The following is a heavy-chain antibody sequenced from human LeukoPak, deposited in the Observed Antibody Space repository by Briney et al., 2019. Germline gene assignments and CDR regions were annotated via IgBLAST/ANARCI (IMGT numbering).Heavy chain of an antibody. CDR1: GFTFDDYG. D-gene: IGHD6-19*01. CDR2: ISGSGGST. V-gene: IGHV3-23*01. J-gene: IGHJ4*02. Sequence: GGSLRLSCAASGFTFDDYGMSWVRQAPGKGLEWVSAISGSGGSTYYADSVKGRFTISRDNSKNTLYLQMNSLRAEDTAVYYCARGTYSSGWYDQNFDYWGQGTLVTVSS. CDR3: ARGTYSSGWYDQNFDY.